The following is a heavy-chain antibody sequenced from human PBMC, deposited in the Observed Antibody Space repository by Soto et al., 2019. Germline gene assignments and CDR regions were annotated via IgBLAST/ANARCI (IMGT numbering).Heavy chain of an antibody. J-gene: IGHJ4*02. Sequence: EVQLLESGGGLVQPGGSVRLSCAASGFTFNNYAMSWVRQAPGKGLEWVSAISGGGDTTSYADSVKGRFTVSRDGSKNTLYLQMSSLRAEDSALYYCAKGRGGSGSLTPRVDFWGQGTLVTVSS. CDR3: AKGRGGSGSLTPRVDF. CDR2: ISGGGDTT. CDR1: GFTFNNYA. D-gene: IGHD3-10*01. V-gene: IGHV3-23*01.